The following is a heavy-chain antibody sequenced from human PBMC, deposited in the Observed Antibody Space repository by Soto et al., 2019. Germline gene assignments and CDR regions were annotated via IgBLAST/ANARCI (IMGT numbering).Heavy chain of an antibody. D-gene: IGHD3-9*01. Sequence: QVQLVESGGGLVKPGGSLRLSCAASGFTFSDYYMSWIRQAPGKGLEWVSYISSSSSYTNYADSVKGRFTISRDNAKNSLYLQMTSLRAEDTAMYYCARVIFYGIPNWYFDLWGRGTLVTVSS. CDR2: ISSSSSYT. J-gene: IGHJ2*01. V-gene: IGHV3-11*05. CDR1: GFTFSDYY. CDR3: ARVIFYGIPNWYFDL.